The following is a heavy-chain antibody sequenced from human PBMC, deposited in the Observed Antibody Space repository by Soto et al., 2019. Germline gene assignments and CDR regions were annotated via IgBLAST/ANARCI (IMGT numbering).Heavy chain of an antibody. CDR3: AKDPLWGQSDY. J-gene: IGHJ4*02. D-gene: IGHD3-16*01. CDR2: INTDGTNT. V-gene: IGHV3-74*03. Sequence: EVQLVESGGGLVQPGGSLRLSCAVSGFTFSRYWMHWFRQDPGNGLVWVSSINTDGTNTQYADSVRGRFTVSRDNAKKTVYFQMISLRCEDTAVYYCAKDPLWGQSDYWGQGTLVVVSS. CDR1: GFTFSRYW.